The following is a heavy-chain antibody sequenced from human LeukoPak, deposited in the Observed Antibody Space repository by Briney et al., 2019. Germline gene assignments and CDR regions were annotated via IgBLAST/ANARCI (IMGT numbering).Heavy chain of an antibody. J-gene: IGHJ6*03. CDR2: IKQDGSEK. CDR3: ARGPMVPSYYYYYYMDV. V-gene: IGHV3-7*01. D-gene: IGHD3-10*01. Sequence: PGESLRLSSAASGFTFSSYWMSWVRQAPGKGLEWEANIKQDGSEKYYVDSVKGRFTISRDNAKNSLYLQMNSLRAENTAVYYCARGPMVPSYYYYYYMDVWGKGTTVTVSS. CDR1: GFTFSSYW.